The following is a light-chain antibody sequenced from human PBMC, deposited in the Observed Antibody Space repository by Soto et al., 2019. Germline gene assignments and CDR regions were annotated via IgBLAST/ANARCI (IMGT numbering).Light chain of an antibody. Sequence: QSVLTQPPSASGTPGQRVTISCSGSNSNIGSKYVYWYQQLPGTAPKLLIYRNNQRPSGVPDRFSGSKSGTSASLAISDIRSEDEADYYCASWDSSVGGPAFGGGTKLTVL. J-gene: IGLJ2*01. CDR2: RNN. V-gene: IGLV1-47*01. CDR3: ASWDSSVGGPA. CDR1: NSNIGSKY.